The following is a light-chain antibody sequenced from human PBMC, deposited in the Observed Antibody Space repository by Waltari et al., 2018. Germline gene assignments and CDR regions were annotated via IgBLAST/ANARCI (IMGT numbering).Light chain of an antibody. CDR1: QSISFS. J-gene: IGKJ3*01. CDR3: QQSYSLPFT. Sequence: DIHMTQSPSSLSASIGGSVTIPCRASQSISFSLNWYQQVPGKAPKLLIYASSFSQIDVPSRFTGSWSGTDFTLTITGLQPEDFATYFCQQSYSLPFTFGPGTRVDVK. V-gene: IGKV1-39*01. CDR2: ASS.